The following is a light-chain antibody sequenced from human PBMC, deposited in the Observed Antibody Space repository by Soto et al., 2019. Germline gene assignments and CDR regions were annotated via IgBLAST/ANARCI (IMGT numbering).Light chain of an antibody. CDR2: DVT. J-gene: IGLJ1*01. CDR1: SSDVGGYNY. V-gene: IGLV2-14*01. CDR3: SSYTTISTYV. Sequence: QSALTQPASVSGSPGQSIAISCTGTSSDVGGYNYVSWYQQHPDKAPKLILYDVTNRPSGVSNRFSGSKSGNTVSLTISGLQAEDEADYYCSSYTTISTYVFGTGTKVTVL.